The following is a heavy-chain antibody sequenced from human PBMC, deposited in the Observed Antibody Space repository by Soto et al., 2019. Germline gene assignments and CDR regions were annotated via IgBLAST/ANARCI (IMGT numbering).Heavy chain of an antibody. CDR1: GGSISSYY. V-gene: IGHV4-59*01. J-gene: IGHJ3*02. CDR2: IYYSGST. CDR3: ARVVVPAAIGAFDI. D-gene: IGHD2-2*01. Sequence: KPSETLSLTCTVSGGSISSYYWGWIRQPPGKGLEWIGYIYYSGSTNYNPSLKSRVTISVDTSKNQFSLKLSSVTAADTAVYYCARVVVPAAIGAFDIWGQGTMVTVPS.